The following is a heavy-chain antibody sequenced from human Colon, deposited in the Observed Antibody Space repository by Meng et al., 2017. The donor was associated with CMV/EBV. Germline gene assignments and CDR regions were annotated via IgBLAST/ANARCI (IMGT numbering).Heavy chain of an antibody. V-gene: IGHV4-34*01. CDR2: IDHTGST. J-gene: IGHJ4*02. CDR3: ARGGGTPIRGVLPFDF. CDR1: GGSFSPYY. D-gene: IGHD3-10*01. Sequence: QGKLQKGGAGLLKPSETLSLTCALYGGSFSPYYWSWIRQSPGKGLEWIAEIDHTGSTNYNPSLKSRVTISIDTSNSHFSLNLTSATAADTAVYYCARGGGTPIRGVLPFDFWGQGTLVTVSS.